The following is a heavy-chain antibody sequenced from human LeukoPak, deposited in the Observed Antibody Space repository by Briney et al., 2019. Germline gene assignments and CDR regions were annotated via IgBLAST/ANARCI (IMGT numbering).Heavy chain of an antibody. Sequence: PGGSLRLSCAASGFTFSSYSMNWVRQAPGKGLEWVSSISSSSYIYYADSVKGRFTISRDNAKNSLYLQMNSLRAEDTAVYYCARDLEGSGSYSYWGQGTLVTVSS. V-gene: IGHV3-21*01. D-gene: IGHD3-10*01. CDR2: ISSSSYI. J-gene: IGHJ4*02. CDR1: GFTFSSYS. CDR3: ARDLEGSGSYSY.